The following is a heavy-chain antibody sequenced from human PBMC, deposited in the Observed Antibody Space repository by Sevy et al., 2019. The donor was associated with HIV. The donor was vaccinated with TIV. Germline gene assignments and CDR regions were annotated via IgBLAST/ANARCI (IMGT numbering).Heavy chain of an antibody. J-gene: IGHJ4*02. CDR1: GFIFGDYG. V-gene: IGHV3-49*04. D-gene: IGHD1-26*01. Sequence: GGSLRLSCTASGFIFGDYGMSWVRQAPGKGLEWIAFFKSKIHGGTTEHAASVKGRFTISRDDSKNIVYLQMSNLKTEDTAVYYCTRWSGSQSIFDYWGQGTLVTV. CDR3: TRWSGSQSIFDY. CDR2: FKSKIHGGTT.